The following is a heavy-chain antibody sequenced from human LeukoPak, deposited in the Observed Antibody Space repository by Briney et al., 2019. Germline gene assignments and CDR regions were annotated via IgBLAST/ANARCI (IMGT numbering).Heavy chain of an antibody. CDR1: GFTFSSYA. CDR3: TRDAYHFNDFDY. V-gene: IGHV3-30*01. CDR2: VSSHGNDG. Sequence: GGSLRLSCAASGFTFSSYAMHWVRQAPGKGLEWVAVVSSHGNDGYYADSVEGRFTISRDNSKNTLYLQIDSLRAEDTAIYYCTRDAYHFNDFDYWGQGTLVIVSS. J-gene: IGHJ4*02. D-gene: IGHD2-2*01.